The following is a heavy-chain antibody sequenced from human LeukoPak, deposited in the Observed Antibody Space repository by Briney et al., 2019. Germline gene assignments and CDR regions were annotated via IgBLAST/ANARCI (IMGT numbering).Heavy chain of an antibody. CDR3: ARGQQLWGWFDP. D-gene: IGHD5-18*01. CDR1: AGSISSGSYY. Sequence: SQTLSLTCTVSAGSISSGSYYWSWIRQPAGEGLEWIGRIYTSGSSNYNPSLKSRVTISVDTSKNQFSLKLSSVTAADTAVYYCARGQQLWGWFDPWGQGTLVTVSS. J-gene: IGHJ5*02. CDR2: IYTSGSS. V-gene: IGHV4-61*02.